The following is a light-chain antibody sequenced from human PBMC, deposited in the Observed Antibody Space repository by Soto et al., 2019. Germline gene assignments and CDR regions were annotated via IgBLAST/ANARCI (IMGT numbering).Light chain of an antibody. CDR2: DAS. V-gene: IGKV1-5*01. Sequence: FQMNQSPSAVSANVGARVTITCRASQSISSWLAWYQQKPGKAPKLLIYDASSLESGVPSRVSVSESGAVSAFTIDSLQADECETYYCQGYKCYSWTFGQGTKVDIK. CDR1: QSISSW. CDR3: QGYKCYSWT. J-gene: IGKJ1*01.